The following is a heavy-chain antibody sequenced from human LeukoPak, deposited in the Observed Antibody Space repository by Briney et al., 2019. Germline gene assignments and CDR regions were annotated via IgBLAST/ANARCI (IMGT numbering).Heavy chain of an antibody. CDR2: IYYSGST. V-gene: IGHV4-59*08. CDR3: ARHLRLGPTRAFDI. CDR1: GGSISSYY. J-gene: IGHJ3*02. Sequence: PSETLSLTCTVSGGSISSYYWSWIRQPPGKGLEWIGYIYYSGSTNYNPSLKSRVTISVDTSKNQFSLKLSSVTAADTAVYYCARHLRLGPTRAFDIWGQGTMVTVSS. D-gene: IGHD7-27*01.